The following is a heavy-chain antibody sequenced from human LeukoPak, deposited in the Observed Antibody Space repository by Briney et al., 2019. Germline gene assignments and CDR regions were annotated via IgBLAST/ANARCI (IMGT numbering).Heavy chain of an antibody. J-gene: IGHJ4*02. V-gene: IGHV3-23*01. D-gene: IGHD6-19*01. CDR1: GFTFSNYV. CDR2: ISGGGTST. Sequence: GGSLRLSCAASGFTFSNYVMSWVRQAPGKGLEWVSVISGGGTSTYYADSVKGRFTISKDNSRNTLYLQMNSLRAEDTAVYYCAKTFIAVANPIDYWGQGTLVTVSS. CDR3: AKTFIAVANPIDY.